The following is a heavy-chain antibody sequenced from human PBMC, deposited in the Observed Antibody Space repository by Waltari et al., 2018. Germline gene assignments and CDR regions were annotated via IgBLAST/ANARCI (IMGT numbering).Heavy chain of an antibody. CDR3: ATVLTTVPTYWFDP. D-gene: IGHD4-4*01. CDR1: GYTFTDYY. Sequence: EVQLVQSGAEVKKPGATVQISCKAPGYTFTDYYIPWGQQAPGKGLEWMGRVDPADSETIYAGKFQGRVTITADTSTDTAYMELSSLRSEDTAVYYCATVLTTVPTYWFDPWGQGTLVTVSS. J-gene: IGHJ5*02. V-gene: IGHV1-69-2*01. CDR2: VDPADSET.